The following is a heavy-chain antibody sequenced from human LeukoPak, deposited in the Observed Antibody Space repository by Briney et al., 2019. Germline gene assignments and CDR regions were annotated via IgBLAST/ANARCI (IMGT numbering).Heavy chain of an antibody. J-gene: IGHJ4*02. CDR2: IYYSGST. V-gene: IGHV4-39*01. CDR3: ARQHREDTSAYRPFDS. D-gene: IGHD3-22*01. CDR1: GGSVSSSSYY. Sequence: SETLSLTCTVSGGSVSSSSYYWGWIRQPPGKGLEWIGSIYYSGSTYYNPSLKSRVTISVDTSKNQFSLKLSSVTAADTAVYYCARQHREDTSAYRPFDSWGQGTLVTVSS.